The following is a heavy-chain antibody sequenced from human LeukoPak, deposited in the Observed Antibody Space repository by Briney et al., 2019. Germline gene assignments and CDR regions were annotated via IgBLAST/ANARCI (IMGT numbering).Heavy chain of an antibody. V-gene: IGHV4-59*13. Sequence: SETLSLTCSVSGASINSYYWNWIRQSPGKGLEWLGNIHYRGTTNYNPSLKSRVTLSLDSSKSQFALKVTSVTAADTAVYYCARLVIPWGQGILVTVSS. CDR2: IHYRGTT. D-gene: IGHD3-10*01. CDR3: ARLVIP. CDR1: GASINSYY. J-gene: IGHJ5*02.